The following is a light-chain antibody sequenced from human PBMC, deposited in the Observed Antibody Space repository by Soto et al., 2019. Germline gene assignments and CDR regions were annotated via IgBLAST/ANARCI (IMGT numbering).Light chain of an antibody. V-gene: IGKV3-15*01. CDR2: GAS. CDR1: QSVSSN. CDR3: QQYINWPLT. J-gene: IGKJ5*01. Sequence: EIVMTQSPATLSVSPGGSATLSCRASQSVSSNLAWYQQKPGQAPRLLIYGASTRATGIPARFSGSGSGTEFTLTISSLQSEDFTVYYCQQYINWPLTFGQGTRLEIK.